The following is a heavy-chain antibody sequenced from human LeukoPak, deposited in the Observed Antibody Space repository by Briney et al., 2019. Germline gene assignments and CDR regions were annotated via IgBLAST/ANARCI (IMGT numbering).Heavy chain of an antibody. CDR3: TRPPSTLPAVIPDS. D-gene: IGHD3-16*02. Sequence: GGSLRLSCTASGFTFCDYAMSWVRQAPGKGLEWVGFIRSKAYGGTTEYAASVKGRFTISRDDSKSVAYPQMNSLKTEDTAVYYCTRPPSTLPAVIPDSWGQGTLVTVSS. CDR2: IRSKAYGGTT. CDR1: GFTFCDYA. V-gene: IGHV3-49*04. J-gene: IGHJ4*02.